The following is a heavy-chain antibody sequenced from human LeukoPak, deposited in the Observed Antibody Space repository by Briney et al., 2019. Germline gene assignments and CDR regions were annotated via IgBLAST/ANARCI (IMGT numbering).Heavy chain of an antibody. CDR3: TRGLSYYASGSYLY. Sequence: GGSLRLSCTASGFTFGDYVMSWVRQAPGKGLEWVGFIRTKAYGGTTQYAASVRGRFTISRDDSINVAYLEMNSLQAEDTAMYYCTRGLSYYASGSYLYWGQGILVTVSS. CDR1: GFTFGDYV. CDR2: IRTKAYGGTT. V-gene: IGHV3-49*04. D-gene: IGHD3-10*01. J-gene: IGHJ4*02.